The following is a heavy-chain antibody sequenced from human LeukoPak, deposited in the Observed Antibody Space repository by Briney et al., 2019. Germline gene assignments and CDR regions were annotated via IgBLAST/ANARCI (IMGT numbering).Heavy chain of an antibody. CDR3: ARESSHYDILTGYWNWFDP. CDR1: GYTFTGYY. J-gene: IGHJ5*02. Sequence: ASVKVSCKASGYTFTGYYMHWGRQAPGQGLEWMGWINPNSGGTNYAQKFQGRVTMTRDTSISTAYMELSRLRSDDTAVYYCARESSHYDILTGYWNWFDPWGQGTLVTVSS. D-gene: IGHD3-9*01. V-gene: IGHV1-2*02. CDR2: INPNSGGT.